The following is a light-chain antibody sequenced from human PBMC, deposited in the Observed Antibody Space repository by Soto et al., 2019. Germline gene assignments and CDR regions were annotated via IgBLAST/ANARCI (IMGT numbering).Light chain of an antibody. Sequence: DIQMTQSPSSLSASVGDRVTITCRASQSISSYLNWYQQKPGKAPKLLIYAASSLQSGVPSRFSGSGAGTYFTLTSSRLPAEDFATYCCQPSYSTPHFGQGTKLEIK. CDR1: QSISSY. V-gene: IGKV1-39*01. CDR2: AAS. J-gene: IGKJ2*01. CDR3: QPSYSTPH.